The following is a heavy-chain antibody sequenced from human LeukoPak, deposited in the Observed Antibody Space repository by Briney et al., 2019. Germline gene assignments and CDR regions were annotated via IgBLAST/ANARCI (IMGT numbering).Heavy chain of an antibody. Sequence: GGSLGLSCAASGFTFDDYAMHWVRQAPGKGLEWVSGISWNSGSIGYADSVKGRFTISRDNAKNSLYLQMNSLRAEDTALYYCAKADYTTKGLDYWGQGTLVTVSS. CDR3: AKADYTTKGLDY. CDR2: ISWNSGSI. V-gene: IGHV3-9*01. J-gene: IGHJ4*02. CDR1: GFTFDDYA. D-gene: IGHD4-11*01.